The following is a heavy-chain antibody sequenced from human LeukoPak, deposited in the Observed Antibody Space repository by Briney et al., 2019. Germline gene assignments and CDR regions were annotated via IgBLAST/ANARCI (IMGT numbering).Heavy chain of an antibody. CDR1: GGSISSSSYY. V-gene: IGHV4-39*07. CDR2: IYYGGSA. CDR3: AREVNGRGVYFFDY. J-gene: IGHJ4*02. D-gene: IGHD2-8*01. Sequence: SETLSLTCTVSGGSISSSSYYWGWIRQPPGKGLEWIGSIYYGGSAYYNPSLKSRVTISVDTSKNQFSLKLNSVTAADTAVYYCAREVNGRGVYFFDYWGQGTLVTVSS.